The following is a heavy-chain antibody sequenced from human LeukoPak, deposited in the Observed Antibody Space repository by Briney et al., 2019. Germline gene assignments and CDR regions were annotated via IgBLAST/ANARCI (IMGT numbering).Heavy chain of an antibody. Sequence: SVKLSCKASGGTFSSYAISWGRQAPAQGLEWMGRIIPIFGTANYAQNFQGRVTITTDESTSTAYMELSSLRSEDTAVYYCARVYYYDSSGYYYVGFAFDIWGQGTMVTVSS. V-gene: IGHV1-69*05. J-gene: IGHJ3*02. CDR2: IIPIFGTA. D-gene: IGHD3-22*01. CDR3: ARVYYYDSSGYYYVGFAFDI. CDR1: GGTFSSYA.